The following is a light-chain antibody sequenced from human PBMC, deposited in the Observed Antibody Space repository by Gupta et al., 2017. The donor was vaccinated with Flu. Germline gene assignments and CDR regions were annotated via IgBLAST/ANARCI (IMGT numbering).Light chain of an antibody. CDR2: DVT. J-gene: IGLJ1*01. V-gene: IGLV2-11*01. CDR1: NSDVGTYDY. CDR3: CSYAGSYTYG. Sequence: QSALTQPRPVSGSPGQSVTISCNGTNSDVGTYDYVSWYQHHPGEAPTLKIYDVTKRPSGVPERFSASKSGNTASLTISGRPAEDEAGYYCCSYAGSYTYGFGTGTKVTVL.